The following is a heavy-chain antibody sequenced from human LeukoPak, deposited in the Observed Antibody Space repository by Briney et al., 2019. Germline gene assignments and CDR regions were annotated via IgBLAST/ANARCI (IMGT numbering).Heavy chain of an antibody. CDR1: GFAFSNYW. D-gene: IGHD1-7*01. CDR3: AREDDWNYEEY. J-gene: IGHJ4*02. V-gene: IGHV3-7*01. CDR2: IKQDGSEK. Sequence: GGSLRLSCAASGFAFSNYWMSWVRQAPGKGLEWVANIKQDGSEKYYVNSVKGRFTISRDNAKNSLYLQMSSLRAEDTAIYFCAREDDWNYEEYWGQGTLVTVSS.